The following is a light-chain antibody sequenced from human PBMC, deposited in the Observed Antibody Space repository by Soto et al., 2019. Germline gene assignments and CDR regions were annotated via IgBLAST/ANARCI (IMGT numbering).Light chain of an antibody. CDR3: QQYGSSPLFT. CDR1: QSVSSNY. V-gene: IGKV3-20*01. CDR2: GAS. Sequence: EIVLTQSPGTLSLSPGERATLSCRASQSVSSNYLAWYQQKPGQAPRLLIYGASSRATGIPDRFSGSGSGTEFSLSISRLEPEDFSVSYCQQYGSSPLFTFGPGTKVEIK. J-gene: IGKJ3*01.